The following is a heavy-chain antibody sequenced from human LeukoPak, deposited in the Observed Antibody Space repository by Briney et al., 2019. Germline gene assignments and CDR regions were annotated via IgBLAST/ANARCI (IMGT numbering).Heavy chain of an antibody. J-gene: IGHJ4*02. CDR1: GDSVSSNSIA. Sequence: SQTLSLTCGISGDSVSSNSIAWTWIRQSPSRGLEWLGRTYYRSKWYNDYAVSVKSRITINADTSKNQFSLQLNSVTPEDTAVYYCARAVAGRLDYWGQGTLVTVSS. D-gene: IGHD6-19*01. CDR3: ARAVAGRLDY. CDR2: TYYRSKWYN. V-gene: IGHV6-1*01.